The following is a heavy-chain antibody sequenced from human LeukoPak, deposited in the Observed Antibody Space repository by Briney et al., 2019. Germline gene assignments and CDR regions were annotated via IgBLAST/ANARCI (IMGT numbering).Heavy chain of an antibody. CDR1: GGSFSGHY. CDR3: ARGGDQYCSSTSCFTLDY. CDR2: IYYSGST. J-gene: IGHJ4*02. D-gene: IGHD2-2*02. Sequence: SETLSLTCAVYGGSFSGHYWSWIRQPPGKGLEWIGYIYYSGSTNYNPSLKSRVTISVDTSKNQFSLKLSSVTAADTAVYYCARGGDQYCSSTSCFTLDYWGQGTLVTVSS. V-gene: IGHV4-59*11.